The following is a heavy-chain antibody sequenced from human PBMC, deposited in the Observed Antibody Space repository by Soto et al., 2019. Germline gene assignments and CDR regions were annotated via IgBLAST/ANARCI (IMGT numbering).Heavy chain of an antibody. CDR1: GFAFSNAW. Sequence: EVQLVQTAGGLVKPGGSLRLSCAASGFAFSNAWINWVRQAPGKGREWVGRIKSKAHGGRTDFAAPVRGRFAITRDDFRNMLYMQKNSVTTEDTAMEYYTSEFNTTMIVVRVDNWGNGTHATVAS. CDR2: IKSKAHGGRT. D-gene: IGHD3-22*01. V-gene: IGHV3-15*07. J-gene: IGHJ4*01. CDR3: TSEFNTTMIVVRVDN.